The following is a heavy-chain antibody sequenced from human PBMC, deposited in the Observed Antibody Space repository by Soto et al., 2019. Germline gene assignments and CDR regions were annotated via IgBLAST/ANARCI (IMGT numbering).Heavy chain of an antibody. V-gene: IGHV4-39*07. CDR2: VSYSGST. J-gene: IGHJ6*03. Sequence: SETLSLTCPVSGGSISNSSYLWGWIRQPPGKGLQWIGSVSYSGSTNYNPSLKSRVTISADTSKHQFSLRLSSVTAADSGIYFFASYHYYDFWIGSRHYMDAWGKGTTVTVSS. CDR3: ASYHYYDFWIGSRHYMDA. CDR1: GGSISNSSYL. D-gene: IGHD3-3*01.